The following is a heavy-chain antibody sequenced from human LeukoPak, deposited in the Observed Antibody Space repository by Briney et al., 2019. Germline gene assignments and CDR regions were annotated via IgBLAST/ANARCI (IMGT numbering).Heavy chain of an antibody. V-gene: IGHV4-59*08. D-gene: IGHD3-10*01. CDR1: GGSISSYY. J-gene: IGHJ4*02. CDR3: ARGADYYGSGTYDY. Sequence: SETLSLTCTVSGGSISSYYWSWIRQPPGKGLEWIGYIYYSGSTNYNPSLKSRVTISVDTSNSQFSLKLSSVTAADTAVYYCARGADYYGSGTYDYWGQGTLVTVSS. CDR2: IYYSGST.